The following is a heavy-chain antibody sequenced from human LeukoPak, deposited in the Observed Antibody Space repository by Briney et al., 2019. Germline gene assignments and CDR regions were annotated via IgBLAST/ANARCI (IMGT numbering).Heavy chain of an antibody. D-gene: IGHD6-13*01. CDR1: GFTFSRYG. Sequence: GGSLRLSCAASGFTFSRYGMHWVRQAPGKGLEWVALISYDGFNKYYADSVKGRFTISRDNSKNTLYLQMNSLRAEDTAVYYCAKNRGTSWYKDYWGQGTLVTVSS. CDR3: AKNRGTSWYKDY. J-gene: IGHJ4*02. V-gene: IGHV3-30*18. CDR2: ISYDGFNK.